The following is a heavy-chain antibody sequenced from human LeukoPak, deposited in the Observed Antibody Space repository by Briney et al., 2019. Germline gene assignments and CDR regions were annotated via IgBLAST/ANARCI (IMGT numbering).Heavy chain of an antibody. D-gene: IGHD2-2*01. Sequence: GGSLRLSCAASGFTFSSYSMNWVRQAPGKGLXXXXXXXXXXXXXXYADSVKGRFTISRDNAKNSLYLQMNSLRAEDTAVYYCARDLADIVVVPAAGPYYYYGMDVWGQGTTVTVSS. CDR3: ARDLADIVVVPAAGPYYYYGMDV. J-gene: IGHJ6*02. CDR2: XXXXXXXX. V-gene: IGHV3-21*01. CDR1: GFTFSSYS.